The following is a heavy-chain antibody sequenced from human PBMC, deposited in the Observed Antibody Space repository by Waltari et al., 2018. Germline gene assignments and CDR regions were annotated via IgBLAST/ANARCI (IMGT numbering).Heavy chain of an antibody. CDR2: ITPGFGTV. V-gene: IGHV1-69*01. Sequence: QVQLVQSGAEVRKPGSSVMVSCKASGGSFSDSVFSWVRQAPGQGLTWMGGITPGFGTVNDAQKFQGRVTITADESTSTVYMELSSLKSEDTSVYFCTRAIRGPRDYYYGMDVWGQGTTVAVSS. CDR3: TRAIRGPRDYYYGMDV. D-gene: IGHD3-10*01. J-gene: IGHJ6*02. CDR1: GGSFSDSV.